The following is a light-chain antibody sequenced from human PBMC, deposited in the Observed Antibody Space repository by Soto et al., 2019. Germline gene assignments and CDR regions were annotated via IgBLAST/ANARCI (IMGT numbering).Light chain of an antibody. CDR1: QSISSW. CDR3: QQYNSYPL. J-gene: IGKJ3*01. V-gene: IGKV1-5*01. Sequence: DIQMTQSPSTLSASVGDRVTITCRASQSISSWLAWYQQKPGKAPKLLIYDASSLESGVPSRFSGSGSGTEFTLTISSLQPDDFATYYCQQYNSYPLLGPGTKVDIK. CDR2: DAS.